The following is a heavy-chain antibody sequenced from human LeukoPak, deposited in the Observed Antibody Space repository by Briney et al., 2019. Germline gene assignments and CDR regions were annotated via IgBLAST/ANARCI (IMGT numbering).Heavy chain of an antibody. D-gene: IGHD3-3*01. CDR3: ARGRASAIFGVVEYYFDY. Sequence: PSETLSLTCAVYGGSFSGYYWSWIRQPPGKGLEWIGEINHSGSTNYNPSLKSRVTISVDTSKNQFSLKLSSVTAADTAVYYCARGRASAIFGVVEYYFDYWGQGTLVTVSS. CDR2: INHSGST. CDR1: GGSFSGYY. J-gene: IGHJ4*02. V-gene: IGHV4-34*01.